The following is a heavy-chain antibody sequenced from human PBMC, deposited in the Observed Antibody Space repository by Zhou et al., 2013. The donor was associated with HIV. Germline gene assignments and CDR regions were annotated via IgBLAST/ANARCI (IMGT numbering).Heavy chain of an antibody. Sequence: EVQLVQSGAEVKKPGSTVKISCKISGYAFTDYYMHWVQQAPGKGPEWMGRIDPEDGETRYAVKFQGRLTITADTSTDIAYMELRGLTSEDTAVYFCVTGLLRDWGQGTLLAVST. CDR3: VTGLLRD. V-gene: IGHV1-69-2*01. J-gene: IGHJ1*01. CDR1: GYAFTDYY. CDR2: IDPEDGET.